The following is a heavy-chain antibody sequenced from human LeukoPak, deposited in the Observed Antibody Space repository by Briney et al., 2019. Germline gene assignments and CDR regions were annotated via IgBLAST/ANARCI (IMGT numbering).Heavy chain of an antibody. D-gene: IGHD3-3*01. CDR3: AREAEDDFWSGYWEF. CDR1: GGTFSSYA. J-gene: IGHJ4*02. CDR2: IIPIFGTA. Sequence: SVKVSCKASGGTFSSYAISWVRQAPGQGLEWMGRIIPIFGTANYAQKFQGRVTITTDESTSTAYMELGSLRSEDTAVYYCAREAEDDFWSGYWEFWGQGTLVTVSS. V-gene: IGHV1-69*05.